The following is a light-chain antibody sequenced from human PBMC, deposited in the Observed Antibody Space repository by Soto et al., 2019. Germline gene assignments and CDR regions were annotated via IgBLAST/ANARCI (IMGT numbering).Light chain of an antibody. V-gene: IGKV3-15*01. CDR1: QSVSSN. CDR2: DAS. CDR3: QHYNSYSEA. J-gene: IGKJ1*01. Sequence: EIVMTQSPATLSVSPVERDTPSXRASQSVSSNLAWYQRKPGQAPRLLIFDASTRATGLPARFSGGGSGTEFTLTISSLQSEDFATYYCQHYNSYSEAFGQGTKVDIK.